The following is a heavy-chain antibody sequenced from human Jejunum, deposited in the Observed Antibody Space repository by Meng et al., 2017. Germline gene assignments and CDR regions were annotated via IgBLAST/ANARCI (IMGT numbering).Heavy chain of an antibody. CDR2: IYYSGST. J-gene: IGHJ4*02. CDR1: SGSVSSGNYY. CDR3: ARGGFFEAAAANLIDS. Sequence: VRLKGPAAGVVGPSETWSLACTVSSGSVSSGNYYWSWSRQHPGKGLEWIGYIYYSGSTNYNPSLKSRVTISVDTSKNQFSLKLSSVTAADTAVYYCARGGFFEAAAANLIDSWGQGTLVTVSS. V-gene: IGHV4-61*01. D-gene: IGHD6-13*01.